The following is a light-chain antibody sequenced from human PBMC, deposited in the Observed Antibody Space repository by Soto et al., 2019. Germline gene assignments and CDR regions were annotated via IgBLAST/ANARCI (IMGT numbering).Light chain of an antibody. V-gene: IGLV2-14*01. CDR1: SSDVGGYNY. Sequence: QSALTQPASVSGSPGPSIAISCTGTSSDVGGYNYVAWYQQYPGKAPKLMIYAVSNRPSGVSNRISGSKSGNTASLTISGLQAEDEADYYCSSYTGSSTWVFGGGTKLTVL. CDR3: SSYTGSSTWV. J-gene: IGLJ3*02. CDR2: AVS.